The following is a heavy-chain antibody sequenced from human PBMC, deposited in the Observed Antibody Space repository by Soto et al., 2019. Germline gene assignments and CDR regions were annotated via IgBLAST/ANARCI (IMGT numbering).Heavy chain of an antibody. Sequence: ASVKVSCKASGYTFTSYGISWVRQAPGQGLEWMGWISAYNGNTNYAQKLQGRVTMTTDTSTSTAYMELRSLRSDDTAVYYCAIGGIAARPSVPAVFDPWGQGTLVTVSS. CDR2: ISAYNGNT. CDR1: GYTFTSYG. D-gene: IGHD6-6*01. V-gene: IGHV1-18*01. J-gene: IGHJ5*02. CDR3: AIGGIAARPSVPAVFDP.